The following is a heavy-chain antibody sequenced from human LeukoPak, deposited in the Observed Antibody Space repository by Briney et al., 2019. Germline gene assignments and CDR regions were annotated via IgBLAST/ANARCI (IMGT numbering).Heavy chain of an antibody. CDR2: INPSGGST. J-gene: IGHJ6*03. V-gene: IGHV1-46*01. Sequence: ASVKVSCKGSGYTFTSYYMRWVRQAPGQGLEWMGIINPSGGSTSYAQKFQGRVTMTRDTSTSTVYMELSSLRSEDTAVYYCAKGGYYYYYMDVWGKGTTVTVSS. D-gene: IGHD3-16*01. CDR1: GYTFTSYY. CDR3: AKGGYYYYYMDV.